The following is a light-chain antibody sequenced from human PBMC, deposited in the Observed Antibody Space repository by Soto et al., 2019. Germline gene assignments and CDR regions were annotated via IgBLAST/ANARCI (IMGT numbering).Light chain of an antibody. CDR1: SSNIGSNT. V-gene: IGLV1-44*01. CDR2: TNN. CDR3: AAWDDSLNSFV. J-gene: IGLJ1*01. Sequence: QSVLTKPPSASGAPGQRVTISCSGRSSNIGSNTVNWYQQLPGAAPKLLLYTNNQRPSGVRDRFSGSRSGTSASLAISGLQSEDEADYYCAAWDDSLNSFVFGTGTKGTVL.